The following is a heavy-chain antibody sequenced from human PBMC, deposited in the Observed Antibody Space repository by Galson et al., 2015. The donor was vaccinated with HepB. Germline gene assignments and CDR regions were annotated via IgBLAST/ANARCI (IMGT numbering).Heavy chain of an antibody. CDR3: AREGCSSTSCYNGAFDI. D-gene: IGHD2-2*02. CDR2: INSDGSST. CDR1: GFTFSSYW. J-gene: IGHJ3*02. Sequence: SLRLSCAASGFTFSSYWMHWVRQAPGKGLVWVSRINSDGSSTSYADSVKGRFTISRDNAKNTLYLQMNSLRAEDTAVYYCAREGCSSTSCYNGAFDIWGQGTMVTVSS. V-gene: IGHV3-74*01.